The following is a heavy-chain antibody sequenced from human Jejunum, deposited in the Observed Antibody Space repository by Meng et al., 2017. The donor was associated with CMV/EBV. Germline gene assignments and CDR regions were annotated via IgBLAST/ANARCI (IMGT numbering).Heavy chain of an antibody. CDR3: ARPYNSVDFWNGYSYYLDY. D-gene: IGHD3-3*01. CDR2: ISSAGRNK. V-gene: IGHV3-30*19. J-gene: IGHJ4*02. Sequence: SYVMHWVRQAPGKGLEFVAVISSAGRNKYYAASVKGRFTISRDNSKNTLYLQLDSLRPEDTAVYYCARPYNSVDFWNGYSYYLDYWGQGVLVTVSS. CDR1: SYV.